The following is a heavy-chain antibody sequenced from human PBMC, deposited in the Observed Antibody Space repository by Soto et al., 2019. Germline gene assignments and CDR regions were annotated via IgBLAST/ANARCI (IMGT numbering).Heavy chain of an antibody. CDR1: GFTFSNYA. CDR2: ISGSDGST. D-gene: IGHD6-13*01. Sequence: EVQLLESGGGLVQPGGSLRLSCAASGFTFSNYAMNWVRQAPGKGLEWVSVISGSDGSTYYADSVKGRFTISRDNSKNTLNLQMNSLRAEDTAVYYCARRSSSWYFDYWGQGTLVTVSS. V-gene: IGHV3-23*01. CDR3: ARRSSSWYFDY. J-gene: IGHJ4*02.